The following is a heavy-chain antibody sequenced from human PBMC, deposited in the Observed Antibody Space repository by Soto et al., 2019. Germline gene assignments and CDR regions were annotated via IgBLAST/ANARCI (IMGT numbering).Heavy chain of an antibody. CDR2: IYYSGST. V-gene: IGHV4-59*08. Sequence: QVQLQESGPGLVKPSETLSLTCTVSGGSISSYYWSWIRQPPGKRLEWIGYIYYSGSTNYNPALNSRVTISVDTSKNQFSLKLNSMAAADTAAYYCARHNYGSGSTYFDYWGQGTLVTVSS. CDR1: GGSISSYY. D-gene: IGHD3-10*01. J-gene: IGHJ4*02. CDR3: ARHNYGSGSTYFDY.